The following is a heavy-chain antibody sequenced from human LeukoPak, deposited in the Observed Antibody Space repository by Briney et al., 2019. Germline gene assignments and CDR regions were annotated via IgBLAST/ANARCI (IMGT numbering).Heavy chain of an antibody. D-gene: IGHD3-3*01. Sequence: SETLSLTCAVYGGSFSGYYWSWIRQPPGKGLEWIGEINHSGSTNYNPSLKSRVTISVDTSKNQFSLKLSSVTAADTAVYYCARYYDFWSGYNTPYYYYYYMDVWGKGTTVTVSS. CDR3: ARYYDFWSGYNTPYYYYYYMDV. CDR1: GGSFSGYY. J-gene: IGHJ6*03. CDR2: INHSGST. V-gene: IGHV4-34*01.